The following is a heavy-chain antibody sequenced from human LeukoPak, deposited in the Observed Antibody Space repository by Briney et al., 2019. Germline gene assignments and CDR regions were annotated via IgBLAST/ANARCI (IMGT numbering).Heavy chain of an antibody. CDR2: ISGSGGST. J-gene: IGHJ5*02. Sequence: GGSLRLSCAASGFTFSSYAMSWVRQAPGKGLEWVSAISGSGGSTYYADSVKGRFTISRDNSKNTLYLQMNSLRAEDTAVYYCAKPGIAVAGISNWLDPWGQGTLVTVSS. D-gene: IGHD6-19*01. CDR3: AKPGIAVAGISNWLDP. V-gene: IGHV3-23*01. CDR1: GFTFSSYA.